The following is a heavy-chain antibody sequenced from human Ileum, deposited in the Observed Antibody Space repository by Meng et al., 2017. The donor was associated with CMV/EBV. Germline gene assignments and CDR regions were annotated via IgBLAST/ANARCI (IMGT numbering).Heavy chain of an antibody. CDR2: VTGSGKT. CDR3: AKHARGDSRGHLQNWFDP. D-gene: IGHD3-22*01. J-gene: IGHJ5*02. V-gene: IGHV3-23*01. CDR1: FPFSNYA. Sequence: FPFSNYAMNWVRPAPGKGLEWVASVTGSGKTHYTDSVEGRFTISRDNSKNTVFLQMDSLRAEDTALYYCAKHARGDSRGHLQNWFDPWGQGTLVTVSS.